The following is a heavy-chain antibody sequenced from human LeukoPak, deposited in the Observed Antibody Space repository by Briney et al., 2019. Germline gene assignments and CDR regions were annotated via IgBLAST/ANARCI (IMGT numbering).Heavy chain of an antibody. CDR2: ISTSGSSI. V-gene: IGHV3-11*04. CDR1: GFTFSDYY. Sequence: GGSLRLSCTDSGFTFSDYYMSWIRQAPGKGLEWVSYISTSGSSIYYADSAKGRFTISRDNAKNSLCLQMNSLRAEDTAVYYCARDVGPGSWIDYWGQGTLVTVSS. CDR3: ARDVGPGSWIDY. J-gene: IGHJ4*02. D-gene: IGHD3-10*01.